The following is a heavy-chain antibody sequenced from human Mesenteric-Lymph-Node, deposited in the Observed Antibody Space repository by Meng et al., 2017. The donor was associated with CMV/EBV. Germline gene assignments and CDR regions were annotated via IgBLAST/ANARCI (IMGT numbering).Heavy chain of an antibody. V-gene: IGHV3-33*03. CDR1: GYTFTSYY. J-gene: IGHJ3*01. D-gene: IGHD3-3*01. CDR3: TKDLGYDLV. Sequence: SCKASGYTFTSYYMHWVRQAPGQGLEWMALIWYDGTKTYTDSVKGRFTISRDTSKNTLYLQMNGLRPEDTALYYCTKDLGYDLVWGQGTMVTVSS. CDR2: IWYDGTKT.